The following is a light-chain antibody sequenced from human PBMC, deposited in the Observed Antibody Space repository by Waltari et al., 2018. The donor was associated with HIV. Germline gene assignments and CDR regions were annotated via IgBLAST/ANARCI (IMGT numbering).Light chain of an antibody. J-gene: IGKJ3*01. CDR2: DAS. CDR1: QTVTNK. CDR3: QQTYSSPLT. V-gene: IGKV1-39*01. Sequence: DIQMTQSPSSLSASVGDTVTITCRASQTVTNKVNWYQQRPYKAPKVLIYDASGLQNGVPPRFSGSGSGTAFTLTITGLQPDDFANYFCQQTYSSPLTFGPGTKVDIE.